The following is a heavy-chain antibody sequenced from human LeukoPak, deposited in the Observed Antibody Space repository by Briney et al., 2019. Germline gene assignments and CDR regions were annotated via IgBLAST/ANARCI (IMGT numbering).Heavy chain of an antibody. CDR2: FDPEDGET. CDR3: AAAGITIFGVVTPPYYFDY. J-gene: IGHJ4*02. CDR1: GYTLTELS. Sequence: ASVKVSCKVSGYTLTELSMHWVRQAPGKGLEWMGGFDPEDGETIYAQKFQGRVTMTEDTSTDTAYMELSSLRSEDTAVYHCAAAGITIFGVVTPPYYFDYWGQGTLVTVSS. D-gene: IGHD3-3*01. V-gene: IGHV1-24*01.